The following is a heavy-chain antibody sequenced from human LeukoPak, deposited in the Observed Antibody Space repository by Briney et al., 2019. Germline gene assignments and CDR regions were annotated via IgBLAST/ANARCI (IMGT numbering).Heavy chain of an antibody. CDR2: FASSGSI. V-gene: IGHV3-21*01. CDR1: GFTFSSYS. CDR3: TRHDFGGSRAYDI. D-gene: IGHD4-23*01. J-gene: IGHJ3*02. Sequence: GGSLRLSCAASGFTFSSYSVNWVRQAPGKGLEWVSSFASSGSIYYADSVKGRFTISRDNAKNSLYLQMNSLRAEDTAVYHRTRHDFGGSRAYDIWGQGTMVTVSS.